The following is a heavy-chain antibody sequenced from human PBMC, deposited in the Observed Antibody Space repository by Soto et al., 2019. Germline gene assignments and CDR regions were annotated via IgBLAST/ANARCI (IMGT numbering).Heavy chain of an antibody. CDR2: IYSGGST. J-gene: IGHJ3*02. V-gene: IGHV3-53*01. Sequence: EVQLVESGGGLIQPGGSLRLSCAASGFTVSSNYMSWFRQAPGKGLEWVSVIYSGGSTYYADSVKGRFTISRDNSKNTLYLQMNSLRAEDTAVYYCARNYDSTAGGAFDIWGQGTMVTVSS. CDR1: GFTVSSNY. CDR3: ARNYDSTAGGAFDI. D-gene: IGHD3-22*01.